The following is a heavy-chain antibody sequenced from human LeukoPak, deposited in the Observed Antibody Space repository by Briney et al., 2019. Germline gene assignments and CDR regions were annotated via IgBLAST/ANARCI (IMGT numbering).Heavy chain of an antibody. CDR3: AKARRSACSSTSCYPFDY. V-gene: IGHV3-23*01. J-gene: IGHJ4*02. CDR1: GFTFSSYA. D-gene: IGHD2-2*01. Sequence: SGGSLRLSCAASGFTFSSYAMSWVRQAPGKGLKWASAISGSGRSTYYADSVKGRFTISRDNSKNTLYLQMNSLRAEDTAVYYCAKARRSACSSTSCYPFDYWGQGTLVTVSS. CDR2: ISGSGRST.